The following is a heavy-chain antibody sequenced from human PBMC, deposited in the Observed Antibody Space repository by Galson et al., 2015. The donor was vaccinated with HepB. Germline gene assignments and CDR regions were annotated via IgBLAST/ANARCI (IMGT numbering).Heavy chain of an antibody. CDR1: GFTFSSYS. J-gene: IGHJ4*02. CDR2: ISSSSSTI. V-gene: IGHV3-48*01. CDR3: ARSHCSSTSCWAGFDY. Sequence: SLRLSCAASGFTFSSYSMNWVRQAPGKGLEWVSYISSSSSTIYYADSVKGRFTISRDNSKNTLYLQMNSLRAEDTAVYYCARSHCSSTSCWAGFDYWGQGTLVTVSS. D-gene: IGHD2-2*01.